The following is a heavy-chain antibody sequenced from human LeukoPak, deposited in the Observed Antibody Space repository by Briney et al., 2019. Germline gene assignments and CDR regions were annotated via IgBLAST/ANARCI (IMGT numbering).Heavy chain of an antibody. D-gene: IGHD3-3*01. Sequence: SETLSLTCAVYGGSFSGYYWSWIRQPPGKGLEWIGEINHSGSTNYNPSLKSRVTISVDTSKNQFSLKLSSVTAADTAVYYCARPPDFWSGQDYWGQGTLVTVSS. V-gene: IGHV4-34*01. CDR3: ARPPDFWSGQDY. CDR2: INHSGST. CDR1: GGSFSGYY. J-gene: IGHJ4*02.